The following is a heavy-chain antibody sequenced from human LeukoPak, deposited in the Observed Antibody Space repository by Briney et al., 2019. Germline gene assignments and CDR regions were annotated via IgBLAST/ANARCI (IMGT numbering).Heavy chain of an antibody. J-gene: IGHJ4*02. D-gene: IGHD6-13*01. CDR3: ARGRGSSWYRAVNFDY. V-gene: IGHV4-34*01. Sequence: PSETLSLTCAVYGGSFSGYYWSWIRQPPGKGLEWIGEINHSGSTNYNPSLKSRVTISVDTSKNQFSLKLSSVTAADTAVYYCARGRGSSWYRAVNFDYWGQGTLVTVSS. CDR2: INHSGST. CDR1: GGSFSGYY.